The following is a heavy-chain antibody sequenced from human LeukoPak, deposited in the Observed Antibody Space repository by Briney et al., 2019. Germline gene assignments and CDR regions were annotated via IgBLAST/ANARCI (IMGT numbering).Heavy chain of an antibody. CDR3: AKAIGYYDILTGYYDFDY. V-gene: IGHV3-53*01. CDR1: GFTVSSNY. D-gene: IGHD3-9*01. CDR2: IYSGGST. Sequence: PGGSLRLSCAASGFTVSSNYMSWVRQAPGKGLEWVSVIYSGGSTYYADSVKGRFTISRDNSKNTLYLQMNSLRAEDTAVYYCAKAIGYYDILTGYYDFDYWGQGTLVTVSS. J-gene: IGHJ4*02.